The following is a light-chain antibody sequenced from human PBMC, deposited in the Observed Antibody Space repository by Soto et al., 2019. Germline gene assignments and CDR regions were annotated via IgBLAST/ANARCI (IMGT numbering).Light chain of an antibody. CDR3: QQYNSYSWT. CDR1: QSISSY. CDR2: AAF. Sequence: IQMTQCPSSLSASVGDRVTITCLASQSISSYLNWYQQKPGKAPKLLIYAAFSLQSGVPSRFSGSGSGTEFTLTISSLQPDDFATYYCQQYNSYSWTFGQGTKVDIK. J-gene: IGKJ1*01. V-gene: IGKV1-39*01.